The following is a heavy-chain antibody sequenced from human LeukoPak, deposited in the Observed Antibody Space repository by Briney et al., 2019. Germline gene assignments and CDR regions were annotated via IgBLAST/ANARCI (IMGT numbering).Heavy chain of an antibody. CDR3: AKDPYCSGTTNCGVDY. Sequence: PGGSLRLSCAASGFTFDCCGMHWVRQAPGKGLEWVAFIRNVGNDKYYADSVKGRFTISRDNSKNTLYLQMNSLRAEDTAVYYCAKDPYCSGTTNCGVDYWGQGTLVTVSS. D-gene: IGHD2-15*01. J-gene: IGHJ4*02. CDR1: GFTFDCCG. V-gene: IGHV3-30*02. CDR2: IRNVGNDK.